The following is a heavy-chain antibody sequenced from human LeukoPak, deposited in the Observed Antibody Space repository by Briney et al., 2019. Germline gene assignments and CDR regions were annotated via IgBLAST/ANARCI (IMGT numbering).Heavy chain of an antibody. D-gene: IGHD6-13*01. Sequence: PGGSLRLSCGASGFIFSSYALRWVRQAPGKGLEWVAAISYDGGNTYYADSVKGRFTISRDNSKNTLYLQMESLRAEDTAVYYCARDAAAGIDYWGQGTLVTVSS. CDR2: ISYDGGNT. V-gene: IGHV3-30*04. CDR3: ARDAAAGIDY. CDR1: GFIFSSYA. J-gene: IGHJ4*02.